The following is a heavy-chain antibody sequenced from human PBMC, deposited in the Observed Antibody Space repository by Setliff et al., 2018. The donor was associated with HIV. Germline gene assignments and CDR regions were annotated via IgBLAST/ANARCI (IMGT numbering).Heavy chain of an antibody. Sequence: SETLSLTCTVSGGSISSSSYYWGWIRQPPGKGLEWIGSIYYSGSTYYNPSLKSRVTISVDTSKNQFSLKLSSVTAADTAVYYCARDGEWEPYYYYGMDVWGQGTTVTVSS. CDR2: IYYSGST. CDR3: ARDGEWEPYYYYGMDV. D-gene: IGHD1-26*01. CDR1: GGSISSSSYY. J-gene: IGHJ6*02. V-gene: IGHV4-39*07.